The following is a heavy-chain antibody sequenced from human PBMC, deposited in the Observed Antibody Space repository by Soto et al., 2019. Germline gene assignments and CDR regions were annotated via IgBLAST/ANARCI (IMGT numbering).Heavy chain of an antibody. V-gene: IGHV3-74*01. CDR3: ARATYPGYYDSSCYGY. D-gene: IGHD3-22*01. CDR1: GFTFSSYW. CDR2: INSDGSST. J-gene: IGHJ4*02. Sequence: EVQLVESGGGLVQPGGSLRLSCAASGFTFSSYWMHWVRQAPGKGLVWVSRINSDGSSTSYADSVKGRFTISRDNAKNTLYLQMNSLRAEDTAVYYCARATYPGYYDSSCYGYWGQGTLVTVSS.